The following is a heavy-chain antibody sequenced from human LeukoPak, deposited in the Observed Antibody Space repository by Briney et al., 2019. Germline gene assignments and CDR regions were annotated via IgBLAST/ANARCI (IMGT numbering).Heavy chain of an antibody. D-gene: IGHD6-13*01. CDR1: GFTFSSYS. CDR3: ATRIAAAGTRSG. Sequence: PGGSLRLSCAASGFTFSSYSMNWVRQAPGKGLEWVSSISSSSSYIYYADSVKGRFTISRDNAKNSLYLQMNSLRAEDTAVYYCATRIAAAGTRSGWGQGTLVTVSS. J-gene: IGHJ4*02. V-gene: IGHV3-21*01. CDR2: ISSSSSYI.